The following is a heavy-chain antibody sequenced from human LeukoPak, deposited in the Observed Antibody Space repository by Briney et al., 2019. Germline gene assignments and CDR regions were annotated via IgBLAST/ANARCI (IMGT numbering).Heavy chain of an antibody. CDR3: ARGPIPYYDFWSGYPRFEP. D-gene: IGHD3-3*01. CDR2: INPSGGST. CDR1: GDTFTSYY. V-gene: IGHV1-46*01. Sequence: GSSGKVSCKASGDTFTSYYMHWVRQAPGQGLEWMGIINPSGGSTSYAQKFQGRVTMTRDTSTSTVYMELSSLRSEDTAVYYCARGPIPYYDFWSGYPRFEPWGQGTLVTVSS. J-gene: IGHJ5*02.